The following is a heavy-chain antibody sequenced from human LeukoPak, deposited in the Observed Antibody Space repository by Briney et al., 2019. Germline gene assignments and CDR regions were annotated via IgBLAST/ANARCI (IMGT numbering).Heavy chain of an antibody. CDR2: IYPGDSDT. J-gene: IGHJ3*02. CDR1: GYSFTSYW. D-gene: IGHD5-24*01. Sequence: GESLKISCKGSGYSFTSYWIGWVRQMPGKGLEWMGIIYPGDSDTRYSPSFQGQVTISADKSISTAYLQWSSLKASDTAMYYCARAVEMATMHDAFDIWGQGTMVTVAS. V-gene: IGHV5-51*01. CDR3: ARAVEMATMHDAFDI.